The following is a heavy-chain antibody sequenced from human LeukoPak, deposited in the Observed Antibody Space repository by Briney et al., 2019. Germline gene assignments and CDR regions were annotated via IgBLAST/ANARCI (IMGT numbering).Heavy chain of an antibody. CDR2: ISWNSGSI. Sequence: PGGSLRLSCAASGFTFDDYAVHWVRQAPGKGLEWVSGISWNSGSIGYADSVKGRFTISRDNSKNTLFLQMNSLRVEDTAVYYCAKGRNWNRNAFDIWGQGTMLTASS. CDR3: AKGRNWNRNAFDI. J-gene: IGHJ3*02. V-gene: IGHV3-9*01. D-gene: IGHD1-1*01. CDR1: GFTFDDYA.